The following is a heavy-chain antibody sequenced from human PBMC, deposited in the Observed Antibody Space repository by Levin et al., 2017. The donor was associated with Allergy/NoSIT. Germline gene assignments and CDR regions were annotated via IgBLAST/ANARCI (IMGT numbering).Heavy chain of an antibody. D-gene: IGHD3-9*01. Sequence: LSLTCAASGFTFSDYYMSWIRQAPGKGLEWVSYISSSGSTIYYADSVKGRFTISRDNAKNSLYLQMNSLRAEDTAVYYCARDLFSYYDILTGYYNYNWFDPWGQGTLVTVSS. V-gene: IGHV3-11*01. CDR3: ARDLFSYYDILTGYYNYNWFDP. CDR1: GFTFSDYY. J-gene: IGHJ5*02. CDR2: ISSSGSTI.